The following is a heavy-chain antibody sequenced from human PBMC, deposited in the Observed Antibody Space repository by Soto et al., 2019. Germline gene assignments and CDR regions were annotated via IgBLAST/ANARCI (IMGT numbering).Heavy chain of an antibody. V-gene: IGHV4-61*01. J-gene: IGHJ4*02. D-gene: IGHD1-26*01. CDR3: AKDLGSYYLDY. Sequence: SETLSLTCTVSGGSVSSGSYYWSWIRQPPGKGLEWIGYIYYSGSTNYNPSLKSRVTISVDTSKNQFSLKLSSVTAADTAVYYCAKDLGSYYLDYWGQGTQVTVSS. CDR2: IYYSGST. CDR1: GGSVSSGSYY.